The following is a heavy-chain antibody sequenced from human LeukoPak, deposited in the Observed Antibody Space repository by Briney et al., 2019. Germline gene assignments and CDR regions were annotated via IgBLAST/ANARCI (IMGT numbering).Heavy chain of an antibody. CDR1: GYTFTSYD. Sequence: GASVKVSCKASGYTFTSYDINWVRQATGQGLEWMGWINPNSGGTNYAQKFQGRVTMTRDTSISTAYMELSRLRSDDTAVYYCARAHLGWSAACDYWGQGTLVTVSS. J-gene: IGHJ4*02. D-gene: IGHD2-15*01. CDR2: INPNSGGT. V-gene: IGHV1-2*02. CDR3: ARAHLGWSAACDY.